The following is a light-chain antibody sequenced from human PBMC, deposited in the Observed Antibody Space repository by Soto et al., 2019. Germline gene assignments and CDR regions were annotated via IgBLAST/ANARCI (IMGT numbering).Light chain of an antibody. CDR1: HRVSSY. J-gene: IGKJ5*01. Sequence: EIVMTQSPATLSVSPGERATLSCRASHRVSSYLAWYQQKPGLAPRLLIYDASNRATGIPARFSGSGSGTDFTLPISSLEPEDFAFYYGQQRSNWPPITFGQGTRLEI. CDR3: QQRSNWPPIT. CDR2: DAS. V-gene: IGKV3-11*01.